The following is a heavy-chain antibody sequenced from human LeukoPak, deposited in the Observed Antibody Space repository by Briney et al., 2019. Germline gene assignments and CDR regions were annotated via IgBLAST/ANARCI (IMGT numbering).Heavy chain of an antibody. CDR2: ISGSGGNT. D-gene: IGHD6-13*01. V-gene: IGHV3-23*01. Sequence: GGSLRLSCAASGFTFSSYAMSWVRQAPGKGLEWVSAISGSGGNTYYADSVKGRFTISRDNSKNTLYLQMNSLRAEDTAVYYCAKIWYSSSWREAWGQGTLVTVSS. J-gene: IGHJ4*02. CDR1: GFTFSSYA. CDR3: AKIWYSSSWREA.